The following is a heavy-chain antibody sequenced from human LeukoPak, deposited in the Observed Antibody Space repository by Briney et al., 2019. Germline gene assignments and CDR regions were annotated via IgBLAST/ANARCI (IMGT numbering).Heavy chain of an antibody. D-gene: IGHD1-26*01. V-gene: IGHV3-7*01. J-gene: IGHJ4*02. CDR2: IKQDGSEK. CDR3: ARGYWQLGY. CDR1: GFTFSSYW. Sequence: QPGGSLRLSCAVSGFTFSSYWMSWVRQAPGKGLEWVANIKQDGSEKYYVDSVKGRFTISRDNAKNSLYRQMNSLRAEDTAVYYCARGYWQLGYWGQGTLVTVSS.